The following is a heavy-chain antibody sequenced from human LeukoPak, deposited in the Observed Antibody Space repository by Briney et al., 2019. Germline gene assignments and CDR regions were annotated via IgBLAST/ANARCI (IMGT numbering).Heavy chain of an antibody. J-gene: IGHJ6*02. CDR3: ARGKGFYYYGMDV. V-gene: IGHV3-30-3*01. CDR2: ISYDGSKK. Sequence: PGRSLRLSCAASGFTFSSYAMHWVRQAPGKGLEWVAVISYDGSKKYYADSVKGRFTISRDNSKNTLYLQMNSLRAEDTAVYYCARGKGFYYYGMDVWGQGTTVTVSS. CDR1: GFTFSSYA.